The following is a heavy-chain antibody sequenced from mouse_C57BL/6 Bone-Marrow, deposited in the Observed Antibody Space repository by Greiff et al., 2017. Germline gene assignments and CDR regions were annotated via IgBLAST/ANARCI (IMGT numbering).Heavy chain of an antibody. D-gene: IGHD1-1*01. V-gene: IGHV14-4*01. CDR1: GFNIKDDY. CDR3: TTGLYGSSPYWYFDV. Sequence: VQLQQSGAELVRPGASVKLSCTASGFNIKDDYMHWVKQRPEQGLEWIGWIDPENGDTEYASKFQGKATITADTSSNTAYLQLSRLTSEDTAVYYCTTGLYGSSPYWYFDVWGTGTTVTVSS. CDR2: IDPENGDT. J-gene: IGHJ1*03.